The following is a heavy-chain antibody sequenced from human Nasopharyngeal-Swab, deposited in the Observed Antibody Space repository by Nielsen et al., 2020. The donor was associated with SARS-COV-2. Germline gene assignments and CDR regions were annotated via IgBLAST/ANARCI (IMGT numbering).Heavy chain of an antibody. CDR3: AREPHYDFWSGHGYGMDV. CDR1: GGSISSYY. D-gene: IGHD3-3*01. J-gene: IGHJ6*02. CDR2: IYTSGST. V-gene: IGHV4-4*07. Sequence: SETLSLTCTASGGSISSYYWSWIRQPAGKGLGWIGRIYTSGSTNYNPSLKSRVTMSVDTSKNQFSLKLSSVTAADTAVYYCAREPHYDFWSGHGYGMDVWGQGTTVTVSS.